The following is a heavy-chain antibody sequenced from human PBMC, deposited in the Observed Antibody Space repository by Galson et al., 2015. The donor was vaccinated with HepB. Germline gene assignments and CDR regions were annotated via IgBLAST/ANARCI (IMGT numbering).Heavy chain of an antibody. Sequence: SVKVSCKASGYTFTSYYIHWVRQAPGQGLEWMAIINPGDYSTTYAQKFQGRVTMTRDTSTSTVYMELSSLRSEDTAVYYCARQSTIFGGSIPGPNWSDPWGQGTLVTVSS. CDR1: GYTFTSYY. D-gene: IGHD3-3*01. CDR2: INPGDYST. CDR3: ARQSTIFGGSIPGPNWSDP. J-gene: IGHJ5*02. V-gene: IGHV1-46*01.